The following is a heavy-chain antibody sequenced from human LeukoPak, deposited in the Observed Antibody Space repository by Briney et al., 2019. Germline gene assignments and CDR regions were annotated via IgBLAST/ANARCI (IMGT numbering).Heavy chain of an antibody. J-gene: IGHJ3*02. CDR1: GGSISINSYY. Sequence: PSETLSLTCTVSGGSISINSYYWGWIRQPPGKGLEWIGSIYYSGSTYYNPSLKSRVTISVDTSKNQFSLKLSSVTAADTAVYYCARVDRGAICSSTSCYTDAFDIWGQGTMVTVSS. CDR2: IYYSGST. D-gene: IGHD2-2*02. CDR3: ARVDRGAICSSTSCYTDAFDI. V-gene: IGHV4-39*07.